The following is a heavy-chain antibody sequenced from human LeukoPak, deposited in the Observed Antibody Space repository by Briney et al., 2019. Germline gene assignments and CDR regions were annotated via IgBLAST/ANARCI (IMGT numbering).Heavy chain of an antibody. CDR3: ARDRAGYYDSSGATDY. CDR1: GFTLSTNA. J-gene: IGHJ4*02. CDR2: ISGSGAST. D-gene: IGHD3-22*01. Sequence: GGSLRLSCLTSGFTLSTNAMSWVRQAPGKGLEWISGISGSGASTYYADSVKGRFTISRDDSRNTLYLQMNSLRAEDTAVYYCARDRAGYYDSSGATDYWGQGTLVTVSS. V-gene: IGHV3-23*01.